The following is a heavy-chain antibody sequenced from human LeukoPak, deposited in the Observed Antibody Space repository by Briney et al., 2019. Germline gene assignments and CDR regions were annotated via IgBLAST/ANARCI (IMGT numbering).Heavy chain of an antibody. CDR3: ARDWGGGTHDY. CDR1: GFTFSSYE. D-gene: IGHD3-10*01. Sequence: GGSLRLSCAASGFTFSSYEMNWVRQAPGKGLEWVSYISNSGSTIYHADSVKGRSTISRDNAKNSLYLQMNSLRAEDTAVYYCARDWGGGTHDYWGQGTLVTVSS. CDR2: ISNSGSTI. V-gene: IGHV3-48*03. J-gene: IGHJ4*02.